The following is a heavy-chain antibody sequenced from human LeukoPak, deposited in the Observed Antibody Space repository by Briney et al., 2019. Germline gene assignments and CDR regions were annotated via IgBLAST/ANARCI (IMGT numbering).Heavy chain of an antibody. Sequence: PGGSLRLSCAASGFTFSTYWMHWVRQAPGKGLVWVSHINSDGSSTNYADSVKGRFTISRDNAESTLYLQMNSLRVEGTAVYYCTRGNYGMDVWGQGTTVTVSS. CDR1: GFTFSTYW. CDR3: TRGNYGMDV. CDR2: INSDGSST. V-gene: IGHV3-74*01. J-gene: IGHJ6*02.